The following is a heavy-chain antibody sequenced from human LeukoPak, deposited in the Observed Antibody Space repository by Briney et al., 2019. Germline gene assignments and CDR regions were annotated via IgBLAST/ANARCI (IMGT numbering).Heavy chain of an antibody. V-gene: IGHV7-4-1*02. CDR2: IDTNTGNP. Sequence: VASVTVSCTVSGYTFTNYTINWVRLAPGQGLEWMGWIDTNTGNPTYAQGFAGRFVFSLDTSVTTTYLQISSLKAEDTAVYYCTRGRDTTGYFVYWGQGTLVTVSS. CDR3: TRGRDTTGYFVY. CDR1: GYTFTNYT. J-gene: IGHJ4*02. D-gene: IGHD3-22*01.